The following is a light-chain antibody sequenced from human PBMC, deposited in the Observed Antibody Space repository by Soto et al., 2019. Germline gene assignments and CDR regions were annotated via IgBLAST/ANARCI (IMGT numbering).Light chain of an antibody. Sequence: QSVLTQPPSVSAAPGQKVTISCSGSSSNIGVTSVTWYQQLPEAAPKLLIYENDNRPSGIPDRFSGSKSGTSATLGITGLQTGDEADYYCGTWDSSLSADVFGTGTKLTVL. J-gene: IGLJ1*01. CDR1: SSNIGVTS. CDR3: GTWDSSLSADV. CDR2: END. V-gene: IGLV1-51*02.